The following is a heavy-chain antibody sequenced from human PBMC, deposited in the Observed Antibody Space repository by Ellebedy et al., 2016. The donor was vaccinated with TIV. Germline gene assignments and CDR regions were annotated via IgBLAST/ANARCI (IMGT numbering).Heavy chain of an antibody. CDR3: AKRVTMVREVITYYHYAMDV. V-gene: IGHV3-23*01. Sequence: GESLKISCAASGITFSSYAMSWVRQAPGKGLEWVPTIIGSGGSTYYADSVKGRFTISRDNSKNTLYLQMNSLRAEDTAVNYCAKRVTMVREVITYYHYAMDVWGQGTTVTVSS. D-gene: IGHD3-10*01. CDR1: GITFSSYA. J-gene: IGHJ6*02. CDR2: IIGSGGST.